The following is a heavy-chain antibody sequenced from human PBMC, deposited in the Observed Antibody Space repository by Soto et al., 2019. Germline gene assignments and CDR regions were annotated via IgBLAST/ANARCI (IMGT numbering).Heavy chain of an antibody. CDR1: GFTFSSYA. CDR2: ISGSGGST. D-gene: IGHD5-18*01. J-gene: IGHJ6*02. Sequence: VGSLRLSCAASGFTFSSYAMSWVSQAPGKGLEWVSAISGSGGSTYYADSVKGRFTISRDNSKNTLYLQMNSLRAEDTAVYYCAAMWGYSYGFPVLNGMDVWGQGTTVTVSS. V-gene: IGHV3-23*01. CDR3: AAMWGYSYGFPVLNGMDV.